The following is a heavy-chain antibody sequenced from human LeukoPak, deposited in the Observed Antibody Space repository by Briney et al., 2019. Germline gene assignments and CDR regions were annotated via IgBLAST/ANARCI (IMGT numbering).Heavy chain of an antibody. J-gene: IGHJ4*02. CDR1: GFTFSSYW. D-gene: IGHD6-19*01. CDR2: IKLDGSQK. V-gene: IGHV3-7*01. Sequence: GGSLRLSCTASGFTFSSYWMSCVRLAPGKGLEWVANIKLDGSQKYYVDSVRGRFIISRDNAKNSLYLQMNSLRAEDTAVYYCARDNSVGKQWLRVWGQGALVTVSS. CDR3: ARDNSVGKQWLRV.